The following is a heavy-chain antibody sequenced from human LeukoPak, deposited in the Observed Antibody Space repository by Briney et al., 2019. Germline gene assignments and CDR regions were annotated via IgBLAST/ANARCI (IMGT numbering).Heavy chain of an antibody. J-gene: IGHJ6*02. V-gene: IGHV4-34*01. CDR3: ARDGYSYGFGMDV. D-gene: IGHD5-18*01. Sequence: SETLSLTCAVYGGSFSGYYWSWIRQSPGKGLEWIGEINHSGSTNYNPSLKSRVTISVDTSKNQFSLKLSSVTAADTAVYYCARDGYSYGFGMDVWGQGTTVTVSS. CDR2: INHSGST. CDR1: GGSFSGYY.